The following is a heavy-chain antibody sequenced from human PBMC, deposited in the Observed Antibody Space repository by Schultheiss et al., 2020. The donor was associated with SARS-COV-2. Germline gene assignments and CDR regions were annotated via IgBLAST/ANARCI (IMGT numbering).Heavy chain of an antibody. CDR1: GFTFSSYG. CDR2: IWYDGSNK. D-gene: IGHD3-10*01. J-gene: IGHJ5*02. V-gene: IGHV3-33*01. Sequence: GGSLRLSCAASGFTFSSYGMHWVRQAPGKGLEWVAVIWYDGSNKYYADSVKGRFTISRDNSKNTLYLQMHSLRAEDTAVYYCARDQSGSSGLGDWFDPWGQGSLVTVAS. CDR3: ARDQSGSSGLGDWFDP.